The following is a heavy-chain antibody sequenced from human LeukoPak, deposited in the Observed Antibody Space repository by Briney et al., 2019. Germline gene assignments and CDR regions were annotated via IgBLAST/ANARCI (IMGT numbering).Heavy chain of an antibody. Sequence: PSETLSLTCTVSGGSISSYYWSWIRQPPGKGLEWIGYIYYSGSTNYNPSLKSRVTISVDTSKNQFSLKLSSVTAADTAVYYCARHGSFWSGKTSWFDPWGQGTLVTVPS. CDR1: GGSISSYY. D-gene: IGHD3-3*01. V-gene: IGHV4-59*08. CDR2: IYYSGST. J-gene: IGHJ5*02. CDR3: ARHGSFWSGKTSWFDP.